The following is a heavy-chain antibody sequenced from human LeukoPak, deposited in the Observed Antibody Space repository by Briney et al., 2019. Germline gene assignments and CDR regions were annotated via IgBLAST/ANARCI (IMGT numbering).Heavy chain of an antibody. CDR2: IIGSSGDT. V-gene: IGHV3-23*01. D-gene: IGHD5-12*01. CDR1: GFTFSSYA. CDR3: AKGAYDYIEMGYFDD. Sequence: GGSLRLSCAASGFTFSSYAMSWVRQAPGKGLEWVSLIIGSSGDTLYADSVKGRFTISRDISKNRLYLQMNSLRAEDTALYYCAKGAYDYIEMGYFDDWGQGTLVTVSS. J-gene: IGHJ4*02.